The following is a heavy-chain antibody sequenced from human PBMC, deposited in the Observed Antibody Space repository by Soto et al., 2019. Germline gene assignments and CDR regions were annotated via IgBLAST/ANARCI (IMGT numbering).Heavy chain of an antibody. J-gene: IGHJ6*03. CDR2: ISSSSDTI. CDR1: GFIFSSYS. V-gene: IGHV3-48*01. CDR3: ARDPRYCSGGNCYSSYYYYYLDV. Sequence: GGSLRLPCAASGFIFSSYSMNWVRQAPGKGLEWVSYISSSSDTIYYADSVKGRFTISRDNAKNSLYLQMNSLRAEDTAVYYCARDPRYCSGGNCYSSYYYYYLDVWGIGTTVTVSS. D-gene: IGHD2-15*01.